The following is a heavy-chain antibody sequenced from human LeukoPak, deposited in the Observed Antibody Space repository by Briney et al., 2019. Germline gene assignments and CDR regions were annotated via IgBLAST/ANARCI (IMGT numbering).Heavy chain of an antibody. CDR2: IFHSGST. Sequence: SETLSLTCTVSGYSLTSGYYWGWIRQPPGKGLEWIASIFHSGSTFYNPSLKSRVTISVDTSKNQFSLKLSSVTAADTAVYYCARRRITMIVVVYRNNWFDPWGQGTLVTVSS. J-gene: IGHJ5*02. V-gene: IGHV4-38-2*02. CDR1: GYSLTSGYY. D-gene: IGHD3-22*01. CDR3: ARRRITMIVVVYRNNWFDP.